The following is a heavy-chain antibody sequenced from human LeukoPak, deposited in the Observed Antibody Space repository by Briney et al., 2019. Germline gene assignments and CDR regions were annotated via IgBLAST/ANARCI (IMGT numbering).Heavy chain of an antibody. CDR1: GFTFSTYA. D-gene: IGHD6-19*01. CDR3: VRDPSNSGWAFDY. CDR2: IWYNGKNK. V-gene: IGHV3-33*01. Sequence: GGSLRLSCAASGFTFSTYAMHWVHQAPGKGLEWVAMIWYNGKNKHYADSVKGRFTISRDNSKNTLDLQMNSLRADDTAVYYCVRDPSNSGWAFDYWGQGTLVTVSS. J-gene: IGHJ4*02.